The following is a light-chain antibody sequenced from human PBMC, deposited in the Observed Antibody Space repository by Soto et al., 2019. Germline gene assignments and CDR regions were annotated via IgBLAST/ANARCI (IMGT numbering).Light chain of an antibody. J-gene: IGLJ3*02. V-gene: IGLV2-11*01. CDR2: DVN. CDR1: SSDVGGYNF. Sequence: QSALTQPRSVSGSPGQSVTISCTGTSSDVGGYNFVSWYQRHPGKAPKIMIYDVNKRPSGVPDRFSGSKSGNTASLTISGLQAEDEADFYCCSYAGSYWVFGGGTKLTVL. CDR3: CSYAGSYWV.